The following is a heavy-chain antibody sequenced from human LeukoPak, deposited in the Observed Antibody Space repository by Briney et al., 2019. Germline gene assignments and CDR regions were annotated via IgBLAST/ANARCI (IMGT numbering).Heavy chain of an antibody. Sequence: GGSLRLSCAASGFTFTDYYMSWIRQAPGKGLGWVSYISSSGSTIYYADSVKGRFTISRDNAKNSPYLQMNSLRAEDTAVYYCARDPPTGEGATTGDYWGQGTLVSVSS. CDR3: ARDPPTGEGATTGDY. J-gene: IGHJ4*02. V-gene: IGHV3-11*01. CDR2: ISSSGSTI. CDR1: GFTFTDYY. D-gene: IGHD1-26*01.